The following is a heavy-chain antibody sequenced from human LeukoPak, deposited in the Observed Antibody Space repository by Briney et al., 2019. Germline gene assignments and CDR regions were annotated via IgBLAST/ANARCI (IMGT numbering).Heavy chain of an antibody. CDR2: IYSGGST. V-gene: IGHV3-53*01. CDR1: GFTVSSNY. D-gene: IGHD5-18*01. Sequence: PGGSLRLSCAASGFTVSSNYMTWVRQAPGKGLEWVSVIYSGGSTYYADSVKGRFTISRDNSKNTLYLQMNSLRVEDTAVYYRVRLRGYSYGPPDYWGQGTLVTVSS. CDR3: VRLRGYSYGPPDY. J-gene: IGHJ4*02.